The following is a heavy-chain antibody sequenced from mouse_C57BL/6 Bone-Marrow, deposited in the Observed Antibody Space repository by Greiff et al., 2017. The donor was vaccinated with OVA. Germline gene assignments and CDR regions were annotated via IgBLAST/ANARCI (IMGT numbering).Heavy chain of an antibody. CDR3: ARERGFYYGSSYSFAY. V-gene: IGHV5-4*01. Sequence: EVQVVESGGGLVKPGGSLKLSCAASGFTFSSYAMSWVRQTPEKRLEWVATISDGGSYTYYPDNVKGRFPISRDNAKNNLYLQMSHLKSEDTAMYYCARERGFYYGSSYSFAYWGQGTLVTVSA. J-gene: IGHJ3*01. CDR1: GFTFSSYA. CDR2: ISDGGSYT. D-gene: IGHD1-1*01.